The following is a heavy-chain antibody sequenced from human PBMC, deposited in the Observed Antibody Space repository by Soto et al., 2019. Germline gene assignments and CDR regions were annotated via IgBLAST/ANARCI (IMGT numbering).Heavy chain of an antibody. J-gene: IGHJ4*02. Sequence: PSETLSLTCTVSGGSISSGGYYWSWIRQHPGKGLEWIGYIYYSGSTYYSPSLKSRVTISVDTSKNQFSLKPSSVTAADTAVYYCARQGYSGYDFHRSHFDYWGQGTLVTVSS. D-gene: IGHD5-12*01. CDR3: ARQGYSGYDFHRSHFDY. CDR1: GGSISSGGYY. CDR2: IYYSGST. V-gene: IGHV4-31*03.